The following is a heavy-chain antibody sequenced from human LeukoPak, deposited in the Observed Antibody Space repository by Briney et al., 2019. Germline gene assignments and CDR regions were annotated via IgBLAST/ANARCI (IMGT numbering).Heavy chain of an antibody. CDR3: AKVYDSSGYYWGNWFDP. CDR1: GGSVSSGSYY. D-gene: IGHD3-22*01. CDR2: IYYSGST. V-gene: IGHV4-61*01. J-gene: IGHJ5*02. Sequence: SETLSLTCTVSGGSVSSGSYYWSWIRQPPGKGLEWIGYIYYSGSTNYNPSLKSRVTISVDTSKNQFSLKLSSVTAADTAVYYCAKVYDSSGYYWGNWFDPWGQGTLVTVSS.